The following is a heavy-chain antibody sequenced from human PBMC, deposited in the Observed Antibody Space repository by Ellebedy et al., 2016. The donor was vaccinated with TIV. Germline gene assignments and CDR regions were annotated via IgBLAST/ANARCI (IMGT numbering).Heavy chain of an antibody. CDR2: LYHTGNT. D-gene: IGHD3-9*01. CDR3: ARESYDILTGNSSGXXX. J-gene: IGHJ6*01. Sequence: PGGSLRLSCSVSVGSXXSGGXXWSCLXQSPVXLLLFIGYLYHTGNTNYSPSLKSRVTISMDTSKNHFSLKLASVTAADTAVYYCARESYDILTGNSSGXXXWGQGTTVTVSS. V-gene: IGHV4-61*03. CDR1: VGSXXSGGXX.